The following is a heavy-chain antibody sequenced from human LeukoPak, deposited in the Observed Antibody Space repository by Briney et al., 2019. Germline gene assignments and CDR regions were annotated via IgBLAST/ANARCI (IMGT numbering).Heavy chain of an antibody. J-gene: IGHJ4*02. V-gene: IGHV4-59*01. D-gene: IGHD3-10*01. CDR3: ARDRYGSGGYDY. Sequence: SETLSLTCTVSGGSISSYYWSWIRQPPGKGLEWIGYIYYSGSTNYSPSLKSRVTISVDTSKNQFSLKLSSVTAADTAVYYCARDRYGSGGYDYWGQGTLVTVSS. CDR2: IYYSGST. CDR1: GGSISSYY.